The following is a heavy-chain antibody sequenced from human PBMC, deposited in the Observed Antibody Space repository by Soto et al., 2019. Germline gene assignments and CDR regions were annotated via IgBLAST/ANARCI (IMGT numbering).Heavy chain of an antibody. V-gene: IGHV4-34*01. CDR3: CGWVSGNWFDP. J-gene: IGHJ5*02. Sequence: PSETLSLTCAVYGGSFTNYYWSWIRQPPGKGLEWIGEINHSGSVKYNPSLKSRVTISVDTSKHQFYLNLSSVTAADTAIYYCCGWVSGNWFDPWAQGTLVTVSS. CDR2: INHSGSV. CDR1: GGSFTNYY. D-gene: IGHD5-12*01.